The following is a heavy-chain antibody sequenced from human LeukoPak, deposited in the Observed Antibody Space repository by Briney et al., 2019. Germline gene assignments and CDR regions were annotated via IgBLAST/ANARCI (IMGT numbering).Heavy chain of an antibody. CDR3: ARDQAYYDNSGFFDY. CDR1: GYTFTSYG. D-gene: IGHD3-22*01. CDR2: ISAYNGNT. Sequence: ASVKVSCKASGYTFTSYGISWVRQDPGQGLEWMGWISAYNGNTNYAQKLQGRVTMTTDTSTSTAYMELRSLRSDDTAVYYCARDQAYYDNSGFFDYWGQGTLVTVSS. J-gene: IGHJ4*02. V-gene: IGHV1-18*01.